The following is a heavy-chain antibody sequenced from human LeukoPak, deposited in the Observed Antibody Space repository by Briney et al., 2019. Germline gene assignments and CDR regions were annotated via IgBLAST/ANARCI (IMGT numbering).Heavy chain of an antibody. J-gene: IGHJ4*02. D-gene: IGHD6-19*01. CDR3: ARVAVAGHGEDY. CDR1: GFTFSSYS. CDR2: IEQDGSEK. V-gene: IGHV3-7*03. Sequence: GGSLRLSCAASGFTFSSYSMSWVRQAPGKGLEWVANIEQDGSEKYYVDSVKGRFTISRDNTKNSLYLHMNSLRAEDTAVYYCARVAVAGHGEDYWGQGTLVTVSS.